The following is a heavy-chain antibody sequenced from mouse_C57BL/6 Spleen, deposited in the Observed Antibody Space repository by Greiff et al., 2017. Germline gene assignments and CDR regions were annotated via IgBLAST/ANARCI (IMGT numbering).Heavy chain of an antibody. CDR2: IWTGGGT. J-gene: IGHJ1*03. Sequence: VQLQQSGPGLVAPSQSLSITCTVSGFSLTSYAISWVRQPPGKGLAWLGVIWTGGGTNYTSALKSRLSISKDNSKSQVFLKMNSLQTDDTARYYCASHYYGSSYWYFDVWGTGTTVTVSS. CDR3: ASHYYGSSYWYFDV. D-gene: IGHD1-1*01. CDR1: GFSLTSYA. V-gene: IGHV2-9-1*01.